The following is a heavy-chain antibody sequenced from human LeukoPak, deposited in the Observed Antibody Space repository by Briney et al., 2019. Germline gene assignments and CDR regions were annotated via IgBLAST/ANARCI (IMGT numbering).Heavy chain of an antibody. Sequence: SETLSLTCSVSGGSVRSGTDYWSWVRQPAGKGLEWIGRIYMSGSTDYNPSFKSRVTMSVDTSKNQLSLKLRSVTAADAAVYYCARVVWGGDYHYSMDVWGKGTTVIVSS. CDR1: GGSVRSGTDY. D-gene: IGHD7-27*01. CDR2: IYMSGST. J-gene: IGHJ6*03. CDR3: ARVVWGGDYHYSMDV. V-gene: IGHV4-61*02.